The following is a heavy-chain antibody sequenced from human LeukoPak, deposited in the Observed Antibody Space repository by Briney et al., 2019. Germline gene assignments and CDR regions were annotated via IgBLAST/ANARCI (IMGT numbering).Heavy chain of an antibody. D-gene: IGHD3-3*01. V-gene: IGHV3-74*01. CDR1: GLSVSRFW. J-gene: IGHJ4*02. Sequence: GGSLRLSCTASGLSVSRFWMHCVSQAPGKGLEWVSRINSDGSSTTYADSVKGRSSISRDNAKNTLYLHMSSLRAEDTDVYYCSRAGRAHPAADFWGQGTLVTVSS. CDR2: INSDGSST. CDR3: SRAGRAHPAADF.